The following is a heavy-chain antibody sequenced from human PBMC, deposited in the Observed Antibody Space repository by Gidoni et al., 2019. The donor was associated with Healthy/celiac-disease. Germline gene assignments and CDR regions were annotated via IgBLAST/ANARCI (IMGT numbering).Heavy chain of an antibody. V-gene: IGHV3-7*01. Sequence: EVQLVESGGGLVQPGGSLRLRGAARGFTLSSYWLSWVRPAPGKGLEWVAKIKQDGSEKYYVDSVTGRFTSSRDNAKNSLYLQRNSLRAEDTAVYYCARDFRLPEDYYDSSEGFDYCGQGTLVTVSS. CDR1: GFTLSSYW. CDR2: IKQDGSEK. J-gene: IGHJ4*02. D-gene: IGHD3-22*01. CDR3: ARDFRLPEDYYDSSEGFDY.